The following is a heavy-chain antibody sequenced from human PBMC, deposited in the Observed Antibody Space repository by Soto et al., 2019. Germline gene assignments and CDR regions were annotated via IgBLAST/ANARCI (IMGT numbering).Heavy chain of an antibody. D-gene: IGHD1-1*01. CDR1: GYTFTSYG. Sequence: ASVKVSCKASGYTFTSYGISWVRQAPGQGLEWMGWISAYNGNTNYAQKLQGRVTMTTDTSTSTAYMELRSLRSDDTAVYYCARRQKAGVQLGNGLDVWGQGTTVTVSS. CDR3: ARRQKAGVQLGNGLDV. CDR2: ISAYNGNT. V-gene: IGHV1-18*01. J-gene: IGHJ6*02.